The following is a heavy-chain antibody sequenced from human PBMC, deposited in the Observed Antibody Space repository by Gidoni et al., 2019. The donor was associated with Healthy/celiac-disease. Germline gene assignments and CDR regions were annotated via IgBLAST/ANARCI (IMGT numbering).Heavy chain of an antibody. J-gene: IGHJ4*02. Sequence: QVQLQQWGAGLLKPSETLSPTCAVYGGSFSGYYWSWIRQPPGKGLEWIGEINHSGSTNYNPSLKSRVTISVDTSKNQFSLKLSSVTAADTAVYYCARKGRAASPDYWGQGTLVTVSS. CDR2: INHSGST. D-gene: IGHD2-2*01. CDR3: ARKGRAASPDY. V-gene: IGHV4-34*01. CDR1: GGSFSGYY.